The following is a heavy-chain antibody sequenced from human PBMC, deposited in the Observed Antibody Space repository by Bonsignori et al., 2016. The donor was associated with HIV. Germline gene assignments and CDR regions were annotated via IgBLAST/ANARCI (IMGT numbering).Heavy chain of an antibody. Sequence: EVQLVQSGAEVRKPGSTVKISCKASGYTFTDYYIHWIHQAPGKGLEWMGLVAPEDGETKYAEKFQGRVTITADTSTDTAYMELSSLRSADTAVYYCASDPLDFWGQGTPVTGLL. D-gene: IGHD2-21*02. CDR2: VAPEDGET. CDR1: GYTFTDYY. J-gene: IGHJ4*02. CDR3: ASDPLDF. V-gene: IGHV1-69-2*01.